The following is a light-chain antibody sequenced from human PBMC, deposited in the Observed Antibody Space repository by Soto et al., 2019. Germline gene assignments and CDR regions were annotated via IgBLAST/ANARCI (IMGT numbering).Light chain of an antibody. Sequence: EIVLTQSPATLSLSPGERATLSCRASQSVSSYLAWYQQKPGQAPRLLIYDASNRATGIPARFSGSGSGTDFTLTISSLEPEDFEVYYCQQRSNWHPTFGGGTKVDI. CDR2: DAS. CDR3: QQRSNWHPT. J-gene: IGKJ4*01. V-gene: IGKV3-11*01. CDR1: QSVSSY.